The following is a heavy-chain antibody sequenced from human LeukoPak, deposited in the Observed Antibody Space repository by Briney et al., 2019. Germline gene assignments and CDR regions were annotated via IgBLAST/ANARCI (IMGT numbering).Heavy chain of an antibody. J-gene: IGHJ4*02. CDR3: TTRPMPSGAYPLDY. D-gene: IGHD4-17*01. CDR1: GFTFSNYW. Sequence: GGSLRLSCAASGFTFSNYWMTWVRQPPGKGLEWVGGIKSNSDGESADYAAPVIGRFTISRDDSKNTLFLQLNNLKVEDTAVYFCTTRPMPSGAYPLDYWGQGTLVTVSS. V-gene: IGHV3-15*05. CDR2: IKSNSDGESA.